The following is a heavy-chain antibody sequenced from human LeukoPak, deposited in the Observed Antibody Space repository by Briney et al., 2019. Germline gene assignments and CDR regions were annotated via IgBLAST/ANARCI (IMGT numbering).Heavy chain of an antibody. V-gene: IGHV3-53*01. Sequence: GGSLRLSCAASGFTVSSNYMSWVRQAPGKGLEWVSVIYSGGSTYYADSVKGRFTISRDNSKNTLYLQMNSLRAEDTAVYYCARHGPYYYGSGSYWSGLRIDYWGQGTLVTVSS. J-gene: IGHJ4*02. CDR2: IYSGGST. CDR3: ARHGPYYYGSGSYWSGLRIDY. D-gene: IGHD3-10*01. CDR1: GFTVSSNY.